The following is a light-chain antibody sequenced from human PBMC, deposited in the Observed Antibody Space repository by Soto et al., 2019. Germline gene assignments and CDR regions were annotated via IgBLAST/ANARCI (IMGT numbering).Light chain of an antibody. Sequence: DIQMTQSPSTLSASVGDRVTITCRASQSISNWLAWYPQKPGKAPKLLIYKASSLESGVPSRFSGSGSGTEFTLTISSLQPDDFATYYCQQYNSSFGHGTKVDIK. J-gene: IGKJ1*01. CDR2: KAS. CDR3: QQYNSS. CDR1: QSISNW. V-gene: IGKV1-5*03.